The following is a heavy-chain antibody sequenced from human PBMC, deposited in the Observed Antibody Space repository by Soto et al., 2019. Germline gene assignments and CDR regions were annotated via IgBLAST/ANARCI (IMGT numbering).Heavy chain of an antibody. D-gene: IGHD2-2*01. V-gene: IGHV1-3*01. CDR3: ARDSSAAMDYYYYGMDV. Sequence: ASVKVSCKASGYTFTSYAMHWVRQAPGQRLEWMGWINAGNGNTKYSQKFQGRVTITRDTSASTAYMELSSLRSEDTAVYYCARDSSAAMDYYYYGMDVWGQGTTVTVSS. CDR1: GYTFTSYA. CDR2: INAGNGNT. J-gene: IGHJ6*02.